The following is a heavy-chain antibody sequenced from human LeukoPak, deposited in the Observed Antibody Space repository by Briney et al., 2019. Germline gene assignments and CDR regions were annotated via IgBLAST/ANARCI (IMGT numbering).Heavy chain of an antibody. CDR1: GFYVNTYE. D-gene: IGHD2-15*01. V-gene: IGHV3-48*03. Sequence: GGSLRLSCAASGFYVNTYEMHWVRQAPGKGLEWVSYINGGASTMNYADSVWGRFTISRDDAQNSVHLQMNSLRDEDTAVYYCVRGRLLRSTKYFDYWGQGALVTVSS. CDR2: INGGASTM. CDR3: VRGRLLRSTKYFDY. J-gene: IGHJ4*02.